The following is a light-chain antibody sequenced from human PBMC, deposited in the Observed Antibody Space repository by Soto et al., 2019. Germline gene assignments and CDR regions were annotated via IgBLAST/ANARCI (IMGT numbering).Light chain of an antibody. CDR2: AAS. J-gene: IGKJ1*01. CDR1: QSISSY. CDR3: QQSYSRRT. Sequence: DIQMTQSPSSLSASVGDRVTITCRASQSISSYLNWYQQKPGKAPKLLIYAASSLQSGVPSRFSGSGSGTDFTLTISSLQPKDFATYYCQQSYSRRTFGQGTKVDIK. V-gene: IGKV1-39*01.